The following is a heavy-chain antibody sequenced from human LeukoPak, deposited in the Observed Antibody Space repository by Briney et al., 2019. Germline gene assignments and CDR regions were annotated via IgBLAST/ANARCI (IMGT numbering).Heavy chain of an antibody. Sequence: SETLSPTCTVSGGSISSYYWSWIRQPPGKGLEWIGYIYYSGSTNYNPSLKSRVTISVDTSKNQFSLKLSSVTAANTAAYYCASTNTIFGVVIDYWGQGTLVTVSS. CDR1: GGSISSYY. J-gene: IGHJ4*02. D-gene: IGHD3-3*01. CDR3: ASTNTIFGVVIDY. V-gene: IGHV4-59*12. CDR2: IYYSGST.